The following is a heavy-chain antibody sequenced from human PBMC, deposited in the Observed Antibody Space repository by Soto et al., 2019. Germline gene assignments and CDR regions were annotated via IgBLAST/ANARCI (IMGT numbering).Heavy chain of an antibody. V-gene: IGHV4-34*01. D-gene: IGHD2-2*01. J-gene: IGHJ4*02. CDR1: GGSFSGYY. CDR2: INHSGST. Sequence: TSETLSLTCAVYGGSFSGYYWSWIRQPPGKGLEWIGEINHSGSTNYNPSLKSRVTISVDTSKNQFSLKLSSVTAADTAVYYCARRGRKYCSSTSCYPFDYWGQGTLVTVSS. CDR3: ARRGRKYCSSTSCYPFDY.